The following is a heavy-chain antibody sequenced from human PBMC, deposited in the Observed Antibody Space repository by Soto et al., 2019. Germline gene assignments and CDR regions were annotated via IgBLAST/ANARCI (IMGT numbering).Heavy chain of an antibody. Sequence: TSETLSLTCTISGGSISSSTSYWRWIRQPPGKGLEWIGYIYYSGSTNYNPSLKSRVTISVDTSKNQFSLKLSSVTAADTAVYYCARDSVGLFGDAFDIWGQGTMVTVSS. J-gene: IGHJ3*02. CDR3: ARDSVGLFGDAFDI. CDR2: IYYSGST. V-gene: IGHV4-61*01. D-gene: IGHD2-21*01. CDR1: GGSISSSTSY.